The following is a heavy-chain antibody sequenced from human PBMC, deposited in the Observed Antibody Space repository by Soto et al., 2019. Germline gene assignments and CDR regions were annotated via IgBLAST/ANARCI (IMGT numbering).Heavy chain of an antibody. J-gene: IGHJ4*02. CDR3: AKDDSSGFYGYFDH. CDR1: GYTFTSYG. CDR2: ISAYNGNT. D-gene: IGHD3-22*01. Sequence: ASVKVSCKASGYTFTSYGLSWVRQAPGQGLEWMGWISAYNGNTNYAQKLQGRVTMTTDTSTSTAYMELSSLTSEDTAFYFCAKDDSSGFYGYFDHWGPGALVTVSS. V-gene: IGHV1-18*01.